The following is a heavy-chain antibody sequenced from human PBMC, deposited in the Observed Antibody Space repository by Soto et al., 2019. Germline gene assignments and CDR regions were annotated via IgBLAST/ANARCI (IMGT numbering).Heavy chain of an antibody. Sequence: QVQLVQSGAEVKKPGSSVKVSCKASGGTFSSYAISWVRQAPGQGLEWMGGFIPMFNRPHSARKFQGRVTITADESTSTACMDLSSLRSEDTAVYYCARGQFHHVSNYYYALDVWGQGTTVTVSS. CDR2: FIPMFNRP. CDR3: ARGQFHHVSNYYYALDV. J-gene: IGHJ6*02. CDR1: GGTFSSYA. V-gene: IGHV1-69*01.